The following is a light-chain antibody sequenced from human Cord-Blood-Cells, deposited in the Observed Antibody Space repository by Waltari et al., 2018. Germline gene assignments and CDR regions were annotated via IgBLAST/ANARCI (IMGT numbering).Light chain of an antibody. J-gene: IGKJ1*01. Sequence: DIVMTQSPDSLAVSLGERATINCKSSQSVLYSSNNKNYLAWYQQKPGQPPKLLIYWAPTRESGVPYRFSCRGSGTDFTLPIHSLQAENVAVYYYQEYYSTPPTFGQGTKVEIK. CDR1: QSVLYSSNNKNY. CDR2: WAP. CDR3: QEYYSTPPT. V-gene: IGKV4-1*01.